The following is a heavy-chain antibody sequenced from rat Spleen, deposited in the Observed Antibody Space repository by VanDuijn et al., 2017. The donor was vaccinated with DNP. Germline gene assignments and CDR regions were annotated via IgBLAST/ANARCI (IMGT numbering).Heavy chain of an antibody. CDR3: ARSTYSVYYAMDA. Sequence: EVQLQESGPGLVKPSQSLSLTCSVTGYSITRNYWGWIRKSPGNKMEYIGHISYSGNTHYNPSLKSRISISRDTSQNQFFLQFNSVTTEDTATYYCARSTYSVYYAMDAWGRGTSVTVSS. D-gene: IGHD1-1*01. CDR1: GYSITRNY. J-gene: IGHJ4*01. CDR2: ISYSGNT. V-gene: IGHV3-1*01.